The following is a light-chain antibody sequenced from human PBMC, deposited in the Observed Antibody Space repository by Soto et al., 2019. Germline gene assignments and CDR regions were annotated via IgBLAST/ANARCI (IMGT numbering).Light chain of an antibody. V-gene: IGKV1-5*03. CDR3: QQYNSYRT. CDR2: KAS. Sequence: DIHMTQSPSTLSASVGDRVTITCRASQSICNSLAWYQQKPGKAPKLLIYKASTLESGVPSRFSGSGSGTEFTLTISSLQPDDFATYYCQQYNSYRTFGQGTKVDIK. CDR1: QSICNS. J-gene: IGKJ1*01.